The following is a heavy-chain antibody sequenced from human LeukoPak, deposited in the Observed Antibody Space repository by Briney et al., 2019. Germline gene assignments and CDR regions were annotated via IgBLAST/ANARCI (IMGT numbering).Heavy chain of an antibody. V-gene: IGHV3-23*01. Sequence: GGSLRLSCAASGFTFSSYAMSWVRQAPGKGLEWVSAISGSGGSTYYADSVKGRFTISRDNSKDTLYLQMNSLRAEDTAVYYCAKPADRGTTGPYFDYWGQGTLVTVSS. D-gene: IGHD2/OR15-2a*01. CDR3: AKPADRGTTGPYFDY. J-gene: IGHJ4*02. CDR1: GFTFSSYA. CDR2: ISGSGGST.